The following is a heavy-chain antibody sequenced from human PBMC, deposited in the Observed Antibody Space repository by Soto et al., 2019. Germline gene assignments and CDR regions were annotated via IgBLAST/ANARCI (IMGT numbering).Heavy chain of an antibody. V-gene: IGHV4-39*07. Sequence: SETLSLTCTVSGGSISSSSYYWGWIRQPPGKGLEWIGSIYHSGSTNYNPSLKSRVTISVDKSKNQFSLKLSSVTAADTAVYYCARAPRPYDFWSGYSNNWFDPWGQGTLVTVSS. D-gene: IGHD3-3*01. CDR3: ARAPRPYDFWSGYSNNWFDP. CDR2: IYHSGST. CDR1: GGSISSSSYY. J-gene: IGHJ5*02.